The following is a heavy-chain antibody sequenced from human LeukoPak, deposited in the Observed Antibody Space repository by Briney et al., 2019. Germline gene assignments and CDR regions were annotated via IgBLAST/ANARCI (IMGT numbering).Heavy chain of an antibody. D-gene: IGHD3-16*02. Sequence: GGSLRLSCAASGFTFSTYAMSWVRQAPGKGLEWVSSISSSSSYIYYADSVKGRFTISRDNAKNSLYLQMNSLRAEDTAVYYCARDGDYVWGSYRFHWFDPWGQGTLVTVSS. CDR2: ISSSSSYI. CDR3: ARDGDYVWGSYRFHWFDP. V-gene: IGHV3-21*01. J-gene: IGHJ5*02. CDR1: GFTFSTYA.